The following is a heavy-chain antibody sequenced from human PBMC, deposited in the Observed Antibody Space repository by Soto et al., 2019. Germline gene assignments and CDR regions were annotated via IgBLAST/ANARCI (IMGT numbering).Heavy chain of an antibody. CDR3: ARDIXYDIDY. V-gene: IGHV1-18*01. CDR1: GYIFKNDG. D-gene: IGHD1-1*01. Sequence: ASVKVSCKTSGYIFKNDGISWVRQAPGQGLEWLGGSYPKEDRANIAQNFQGRVTLTTDTPTSTAYIELRSLRFDDSAVYFCARDIXYDIDYWG. J-gene: IGHJ4*01. CDR2: SYPKEDRA.